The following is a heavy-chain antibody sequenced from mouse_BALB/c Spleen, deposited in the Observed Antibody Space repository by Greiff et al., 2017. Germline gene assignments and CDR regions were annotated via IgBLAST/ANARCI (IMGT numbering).Heavy chain of an antibody. V-gene: IGHV1S126*01. CDR1: GYSFTSYW. J-gene: IGHJ2*01. D-gene: IGHD2-14*01. Sequence: QVQLKQSGPQLVRPGASVKISCKASGYSFTSYWLHWVKQRPGQGLEWIGMIDPSDSETRLNQKFKDKATLTVDKSSSTAYMQLSSPTSEDSAVYYCARLGVRPFDYWGQGTTLTVSS. CDR2: IDPSDSET. CDR3: ARLGVRPFDY.